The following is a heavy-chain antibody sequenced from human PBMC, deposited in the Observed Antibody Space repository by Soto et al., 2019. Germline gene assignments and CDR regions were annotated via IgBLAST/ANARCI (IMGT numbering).Heavy chain of an antibody. D-gene: IGHD5-18*01. CDR2: IIPIFGTA. J-gene: IGHJ3*02. V-gene: IGHV1-69*12. CDR3: ARPGYSYGYSIHDAFDI. CDR1: RGTFSSYA. Sequence: QVQLVQSGAEVKKPGSSVKVSCKASRGTFSSYAISWVRQAPGQGLEWMGGIIPIFGTANSAQKFQGRVTITAXXSXSXXYMELSSLRSEDTAVYYCARPGYSYGYSIHDAFDIWGQGTMVTVSS.